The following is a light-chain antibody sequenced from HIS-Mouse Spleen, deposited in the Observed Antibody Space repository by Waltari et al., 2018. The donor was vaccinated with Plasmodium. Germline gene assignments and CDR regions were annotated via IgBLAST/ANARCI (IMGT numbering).Light chain of an antibody. J-gene: IGLJ7*02. Sequence: SYELTQPPSVSVSPGQTARITCPGDALPKPYAYWYQQKPGQAPVLVIYKDSERPSGIPERFSGSSSGTTVTLTISGVQAEDEADYYCQSADSSGTYAVFGGGTQLTAL. V-gene: IGLV3-25*03. CDR1: ALPKPY. CDR2: KDS. CDR3: QSADSSGTYAV.